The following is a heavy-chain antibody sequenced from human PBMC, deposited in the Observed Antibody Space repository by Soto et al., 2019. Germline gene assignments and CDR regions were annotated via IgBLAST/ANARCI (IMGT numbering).Heavy chain of an antibody. V-gene: IGHV1-2*02. CDR3: AKDRGDIREKYNFDY. D-gene: IGHD2-21*02. CDR1: GYTFTGHY. CDR2: INPNTGGT. J-gene: IGHJ4*02. Sequence: ASVKVSCKASGYTFTGHYLHWLRQAPGQGLEWMGWINPNTGGTYYTQKSQGRVTMTRDTSISTAYMELSSLKSDDTAVYYCAKDRGDIREKYNFDYWGQGTLVTVSS.